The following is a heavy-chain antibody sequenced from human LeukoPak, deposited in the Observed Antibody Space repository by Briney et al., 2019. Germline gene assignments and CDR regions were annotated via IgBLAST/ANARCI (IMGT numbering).Heavy chain of an antibody. CDR2: ISSSSSYI. CDR1: GFTFSSYS. D-gene: IGHD5-12*01. V-gene: IGHV3-21*01. J-gene: IGHJ4*02. Sequence: GGSLRLSCAASGFTFSSYSMNWVRQAPGKGLEWVSSISSSSSYIYYADSVEGRFTISRDNAKNSLYLQMNSLRAEDTAVYYCVTQGDSGYDGDYWGQGTLVTVSS. CDR3: VTQGDSGYDGDY.